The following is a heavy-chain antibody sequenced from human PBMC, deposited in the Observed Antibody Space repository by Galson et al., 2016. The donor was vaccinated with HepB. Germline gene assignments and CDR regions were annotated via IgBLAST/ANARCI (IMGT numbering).Heavy chain of an antibody. CDR2: ISGSAGRT. Sequence: SLRLSCAASGFTFLSYAMSWVRQAPGKGLEWVASISGSAGRTYYADSVKGRFTISRDNSKNMVFLQMNSRRAEDTAVYYCAKDGIEGYDFWSANPYPYYYLDVWGKGTAVTVSS. D-gene: IGHD3-3*01. CDR3: AKDGIEGYDFWSANPYPYYYLDV. V-gene: IGHV3-23*01. CDR1: GFTFLSYA. J-gene: IGHJ6*03.